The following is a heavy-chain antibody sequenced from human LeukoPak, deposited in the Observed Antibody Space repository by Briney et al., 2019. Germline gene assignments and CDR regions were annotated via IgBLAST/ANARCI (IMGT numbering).Heavy chain of an antibody. CDR3: ARDSTTSSLADP. Sequence: GASVKVSCKASGYTFTNYYLHWVRQAPGQGLEWMGIIHPSGGSTAYARKFQGRVTMTRDTSTSTVYMELSSLRSEDTAVYYCARDSTTSSLADPWGQGTLVTVSS. J-gene: IGHJ5*02. D-gene: IGHD2-2*01. CDR2: IHPSGGST. V-gene: IGHV1-46*01. CDR1: GYTFTNYY.